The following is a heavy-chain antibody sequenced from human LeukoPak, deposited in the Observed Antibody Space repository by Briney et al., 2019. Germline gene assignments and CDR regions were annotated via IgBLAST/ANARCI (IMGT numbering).Heavy chain of an antibody. CDR3: ARAPQRSYQHNWFDP. V-gene: IGHV4-34*01. CDR1: GGSFSTYD. J-gene: IGHJ5*02. Sequence: PSETLSLTCAVYGGSFSTYDWTWIRQPPGKGLEWIGQISYSGSTNYNPSLKSRVTISVDTSKNQFSLKLSSVTAADTAVYYCARAPQRSYQHNWFDPWGQGTLVTVSS. CDR2: ISYSGST. D-gene: IGHD2-21*01.